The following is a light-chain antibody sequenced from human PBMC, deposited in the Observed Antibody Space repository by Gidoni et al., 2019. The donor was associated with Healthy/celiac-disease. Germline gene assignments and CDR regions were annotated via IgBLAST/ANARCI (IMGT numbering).Light chain of an antibody. Sequence: ERGLTQSPATLSLSPGDRATLSCSASQSVSSYLAWYQQQPGQAPRLLIYDASNRAPGIPARFSGSGSGTDFTLTISSLEPEDVAVYYCQQRSNWFLTFGGGTKVEIK. CDR1: QSVSSY. J-gene: IGKJ4*01. CDR3: QQRSNWFLT. V-gene: IGKV3-11*01. CDR2: DAS.